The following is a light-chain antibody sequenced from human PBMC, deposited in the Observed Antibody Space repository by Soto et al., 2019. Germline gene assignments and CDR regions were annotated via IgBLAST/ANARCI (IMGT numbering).Light chain of an antibody. J-gene: IGLJ1*01. Sequence: QSVLTQPASVSGSPGQSITISCTGTSSDVGSYNLVSWYQQHPGKAPKLMIYEVSKRPSGVSNRFSGSKSGNTDSLTISGPEAQDEDESYCCSYADSSGLYVFGTGTKLTVL. CDR1: SSDVGSYNL. CDR3: CSYADSSGLYV. V-gene: IGLV2-23*02. CDR2: EVS.